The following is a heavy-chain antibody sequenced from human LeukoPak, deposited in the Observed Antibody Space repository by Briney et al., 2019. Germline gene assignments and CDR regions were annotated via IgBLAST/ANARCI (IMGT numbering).Heavy chain of an antibody. Sequence: GGSLRLSCSASGFTFSSYAMHWVRQAPGKGLEYVSAISSNGGSTYYADSVKGRFTISRDNSKNTLYLQVSSLRAEDTAVYYCVKDLDSLWRGGFDYWGQGTLVTVSS. J-gene: IGHJ4*02. CDR1: GFTFSSYA. CDR3: VKDLDSLWRGGFDY. D-gene: IGHD3-10*01. V-gene: IGHV3-64D*06. CDR2: ISSNGGST.